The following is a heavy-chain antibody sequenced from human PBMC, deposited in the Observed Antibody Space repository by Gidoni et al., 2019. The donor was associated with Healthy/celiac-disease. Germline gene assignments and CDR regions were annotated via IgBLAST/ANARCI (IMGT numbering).Heavy chain of an antibody. Sequence: QLQLQESGPGLVKPSETLSLTCTVPGGSIRSNSYYWGWIRQPPGKGLAWIGRIYYSGSTDYNPSRKTRVTISVDTSKNQFSLKLSSVTAADTAVYYCARLVEMATILYFDYWGQGTLVTVSS. V-gene: IGHV4-39*01. CDR3: ARLVEMATILYFDY. D-gene: IGHD5-12*01. CDR1: GGSIRSNSYY. CDR2: IYYSGST. J-gene: IGHJ4*02.